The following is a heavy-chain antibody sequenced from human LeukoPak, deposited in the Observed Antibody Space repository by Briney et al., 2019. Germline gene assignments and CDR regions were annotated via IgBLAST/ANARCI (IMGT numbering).Heavy chain of an antibody. Sequence: SETLSLTCTVSGGSVSNGNYYWSWLRQPPGKGLEWIGYIYYSGSTNYNPSLKSRVTISVDTSKNQFSLKLSSVTAADTAVYYCAQGSSGYYGYYYYGMDVWGQGTTVTVSS. CDR2: IYYSGST. CDR1: GGSVSNGNYY. J-gene: IGHJ6*02. D-gene: IGHD3-22*01. V-gene: IGHV4-61*01. CDR3: AQGSSGYYGYYYYGMDV.